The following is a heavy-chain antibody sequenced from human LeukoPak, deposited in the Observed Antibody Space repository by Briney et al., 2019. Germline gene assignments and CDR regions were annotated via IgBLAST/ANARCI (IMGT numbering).Heavy chain of an antibody. CDR2: ISYDGSNK. D-gene: IGHD5-12*01. J-gene: IGHJ4*02. V-gene: IGHV3-30*03. Sequence: PGRSLRLSCAASGFTFSSYGMHWVRQAPGKGLEWVAVISYDGSNKYYADSVKGRFTISRDNSKNSLYLQMNSLRAEDTAVYYCARDPGGSGYDYGGFDYWGQGTLVTVSS. CDR1: GFTFSSYG. CDR3: ARDPGGSGYDYGGFDY.